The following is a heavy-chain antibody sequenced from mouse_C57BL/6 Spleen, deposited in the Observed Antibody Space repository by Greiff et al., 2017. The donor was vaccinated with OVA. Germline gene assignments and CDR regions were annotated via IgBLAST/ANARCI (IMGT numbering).Heavy chain of an antibody. D-gene: IGHD3-2*02. J-gene: IGHJ3*01. V-gene: IGHV1-55*01. Sequence: VQLQQPGAELVKPGASVKMSCKASGYTFTSYWITWVKQRPGHGLEWIGAIYPGSGRTTYNEKFKSKAILTVDTSSSTAYMQLSSLTSEDSAVYYCARQLRPAWFAYWGQGTLVTVSA. CDR1: GYTFTSYW. CDR3: ARQLRPAWFAY. CDR2: IYPGSGRT.